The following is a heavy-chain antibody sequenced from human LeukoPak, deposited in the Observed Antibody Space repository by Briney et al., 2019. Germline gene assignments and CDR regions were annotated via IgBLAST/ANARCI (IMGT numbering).Heavy chain of an antibody. J-gene: IGHJ3*02. D-gene: IGHD6-19*01. V-gene: IGHV3-23*01. CDR1: GFTFRSYA. CDR2: MSGSGDST. Sequence: GGSLRLSCAASGFTFRSYAMSWVRQAPGKGLDWVSAMSGSGDSTYYADSVKGRFTISRDNSKNTLYLQMNSLRAEDTAVYYCAKDRGIAVAGTLDAFDIWGQGTMVTVSS. CDR3: AKDRGIAVAGTLDAFDI.